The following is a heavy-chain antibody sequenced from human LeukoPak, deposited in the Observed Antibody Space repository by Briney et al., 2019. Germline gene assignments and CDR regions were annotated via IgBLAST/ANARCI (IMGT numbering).Heavy chain of an antibody. CDR3: ARLNIVVVPAARYEDYYYYYYMDV. D-gene: IGHD2-2*01. Sequence: GASVKVSCKASGYTFTSYDINWVRQDTGQGLEWMGWINPHSGNTGYAQKFQGRVTMTRNTSTTTAYMELSSLRSEDTAVYYCARLNIVVVPAARYEDYYYYYYMDVWGKGTTVTISS. CDR2: INPHSGNT. J-gene: IGHJ6*03. V-gene: IGHV1-8*01. CDR1: GYTFTSYD.